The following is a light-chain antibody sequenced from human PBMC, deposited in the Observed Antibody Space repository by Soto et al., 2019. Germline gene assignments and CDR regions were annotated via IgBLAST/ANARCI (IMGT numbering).Light chain of an antibody. CDR2: GAS. CDR3: QQNYSPPPVT. J-gene: IGKJ5*01. V-gene: IGKV1-39*01. Sequence: DIHMTQSPSSLSAPVGDRFTITCRSSQSITRFLNWYQQKPGKAPKLLIYGASRLQSGVPSRFSGSGSGTDFTLTISSLQPEDFATYYCQQNYSPPPVTFGQGTRLEIK. CDR1: QSITRF.